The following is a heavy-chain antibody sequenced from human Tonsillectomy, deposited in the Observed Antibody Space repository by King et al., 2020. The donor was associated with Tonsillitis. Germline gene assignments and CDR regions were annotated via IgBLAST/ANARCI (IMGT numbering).Heavy chain of an antibody. D-gene: IGHD2-2*01. Sequence: VQLQESGPGLVKPSQTLSLTCTVSGGSISSGGYYWSWIRQHPGKGLEWIGYIYYSGSTYYNPSLKSRVTISVDTSKNQFSLKLSSVTAADTAVYYCAREGIGYCSSTSCRREPSYGMDVWGQGTTVTVSS. CDR3: AREGIGYCSSTSCRREPSYGMDV. CDR2: IYYSGST. V-gene: IGHV4-31*03. J-gene: IGHJ6*02. CDR1: GGSISSGGYY.